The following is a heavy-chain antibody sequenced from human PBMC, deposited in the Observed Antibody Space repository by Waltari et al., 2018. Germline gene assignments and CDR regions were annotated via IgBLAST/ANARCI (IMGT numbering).Heavy chain of an antibody. CDR2: ISGSGTIM. D-gene: IGHD1-1*01. CDR3: ARDFRNGASDI. CDR1: GFSLGDFY. V-gene: IGHV3-11*04. Sequence: QVQLVESGGGLVKPGESLRLSCTASGFSLGDFYMTWIRQAPGKGLEWISYISGSGTIMYNADSVKGRFDVSRDNARDSLYLQMDSLRPDDTAVYYCARDFRNGASDIWGRGTMVTVAS. J-gene: IGHJ3*02.